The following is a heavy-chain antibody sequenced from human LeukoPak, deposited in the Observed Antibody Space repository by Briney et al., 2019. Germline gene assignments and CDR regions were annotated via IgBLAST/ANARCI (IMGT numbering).Heavy chain of an antibody. CDR2: IYYSGST. D-gene: IGHD1-14*01. J-gene: IGHJ4*02. V-gene: IGHV4-59*01. CDR1: GGSITSYY. CDR3: VKDRAPEGWYNHFDY. Sequence: SETLSLTCTVSGGSITSYYWSWIRQPPGKGLEWIGYIYYSGSTNYNPSLKSRVTISVDTSKNQFSLKLNSVTTADTAVYYCVKDRAPEGWYNHFDYWGQGTLVTASS.